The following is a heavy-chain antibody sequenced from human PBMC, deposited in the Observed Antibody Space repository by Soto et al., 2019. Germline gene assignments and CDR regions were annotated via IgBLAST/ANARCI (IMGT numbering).Heavy chain of an antibody. J-gene: IGHJ2*01. V-gene: IGHV3-23*01. CDR1: GFTFSSYA. CDR2: ISGSGGST. CDR3: AKALYYYDSSGYYHPGWYFDL. D-gene: IGHD3-22*01. Sequence: EVQLLESGGGLVQPGGSLRLSCAASGFTFSSYAMSWVRQAPGKGLEWVSAISGSGGSTYYADSVKGRFTISRDNSKNTLYLQMNSLRAEDTAVYYCAKALYYYDSSGYYHPGWYFDLWGRGTLVTVSS.